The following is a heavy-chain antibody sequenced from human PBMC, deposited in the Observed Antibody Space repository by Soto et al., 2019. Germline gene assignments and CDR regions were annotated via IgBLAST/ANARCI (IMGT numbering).Heavy chain of an antibody. V-gene: IGHV1-69*13. CDR1: GGTFITSA. CDR3: ARGMTTLGGGIGYHHNGMDV. Sequence: SVKVSCKASGGTFITSAITWVRKAPGQGLEWMGVIIHILGTTKTAQKFKGRIIITADESTTTAYMELSSLRSEDTAMYYCARGMTTLGGGIGYHHNGMDVWGQGTTVTVSS. J-gene: IGHJ6*02. CDR2: IIHILGTT. D-gene: IGHD3-16*02.